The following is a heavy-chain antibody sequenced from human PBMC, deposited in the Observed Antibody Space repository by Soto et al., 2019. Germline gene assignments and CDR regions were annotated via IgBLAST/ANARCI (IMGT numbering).Heavy chain of an antibody. CDR2: ISSSSSTI. Sequence: EVQLVESGGGLVQPGGSLRLSCAASGFTFSSYSMNWVRQAPGKGLEWVSYISSSSSTIYYADSVKGRFTISRDNAKNSLYLQMNSLRAEDTAVYYCARDQPWLVGTTDDYWGQGTLVTVSS. V-gene: IGHV3-48*01. CDR1: GFTFSSYS. CDR3: ARDQPWLVGTTDDY. D-gene: IGHD4-17*01. J-gene: IGHJ4*02.